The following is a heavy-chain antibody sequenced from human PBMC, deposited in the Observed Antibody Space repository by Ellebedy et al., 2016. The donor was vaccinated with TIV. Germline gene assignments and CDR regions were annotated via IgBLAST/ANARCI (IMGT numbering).Heavy chain of an antibody. CDR1: GSSISSGYY. Sequence: MPSETLSLTCSVSGSSISSGYYWGWIRQPPGRGLEWLGSMFHSGITYYSPSLKSRVTISVDTSKNQLSLRLRSVTAADTAVYYCAAYYGVRFDYWGQGTLVTVSS. J-gene: IGHJ4*02. D-gene: IGHD4-17*01. V-gene: IGHV4-38-2*01. CDR3: AAYYGVRFDY. CDR2: MFHSGIT.